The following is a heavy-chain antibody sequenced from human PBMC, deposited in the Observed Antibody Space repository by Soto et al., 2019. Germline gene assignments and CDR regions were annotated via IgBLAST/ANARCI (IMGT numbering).Heavy chain of an antibody. CDR1: GGSISSRTFW. CDR2: LYYSGSS. Sequence: QLQLQESGPGLVKPSETLSLTCSVSGGSISSRTFWWAWIRQPPGKGLEWIGDLYYSGSSYSSPSLKSRVTLSVDTSKNQLSLKLNSVTAADTAVYYCARHPRDDYNYGGSGIFDYWGQGTLVTVSS. D-gene: IGHD4-4*01. J-gene: IGHJ4*02. CDR3: ARHPRDDYNYGGSGIFDY. V-gene: IGHV4-39*01.